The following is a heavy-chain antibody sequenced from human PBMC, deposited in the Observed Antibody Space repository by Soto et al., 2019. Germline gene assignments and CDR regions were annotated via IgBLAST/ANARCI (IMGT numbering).Heavy chain of an antibody. Sequence: GGSLRLSCAASGFTFSSYSMNWVRQAPGKGLEWVSYISSSSSTIYYADSVKGRFTISRDNAKNSLYLQMNSLRAEDTAVYYCARGGSITIFGVVITRPEYFQHWGQGTLVTVSS. CDR1: GFTFSSYS. D-gene: IGHD3-3*01. CDR2: ISSSSSTI. CDR3: ARGGSITIFGVVITRPEYFQH. J-gene: IGHJ1*01. V-gene: IGHV3-48*01.